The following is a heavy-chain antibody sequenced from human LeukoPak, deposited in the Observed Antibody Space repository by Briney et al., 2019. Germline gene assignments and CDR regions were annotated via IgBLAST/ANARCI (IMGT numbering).Heavy chain of an antibody. CDR2: IKQDGSEE. V-gene: IGHV3-7*01. CDR1: GFTFSNHW. D-gene: IGHD3-22*01. J-gene: IGHJ3*02. Sequence: GGSLRLSCAASGFTFSNHWMHWVRQAPGKGLEWVANIKQDGSEEYNVDCVKGRFTISRDNAKNSLYLQMNSLRAEDTAVYYCARDPYDSRSGSYGAFDIWGQGTMVTVSS. CDR3: ARDPYDSRSGSYGAFDI.